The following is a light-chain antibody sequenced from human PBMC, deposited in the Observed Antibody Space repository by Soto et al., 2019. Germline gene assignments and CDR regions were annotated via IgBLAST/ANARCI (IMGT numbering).Light chain of an antibody. CDR3: QQYGGSPRT. Sequence: EIVFTQSPGTLSLSPGEGATLSCRSSQSINSFLAWYQQRRGQAPRLLIHGASNRATGIPDRFSGSGSGPDFTLTISRLEPEDFAVYYCQQYGGSPRTLGQGTKVDIK. CDR2: GAS. J-gene: IGKJ1*01. V-gene: IGKV3-20*01. CDR1: QSINSF.